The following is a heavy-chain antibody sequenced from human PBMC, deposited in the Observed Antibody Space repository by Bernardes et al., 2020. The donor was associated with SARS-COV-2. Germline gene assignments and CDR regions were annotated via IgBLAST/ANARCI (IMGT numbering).Heavy chain of an antibody. CDR2: ITKDGKSI. J-gene: IGHJ4*02. CDR1: GMTVSDDH. V-gene: IGHV3-11*01. Sequence: SLRLSCVVSGMTVSDDHINWFRQAPGKGLEWISYITKDGKSIIYSDSVKGRFTISRDSAENSVYLQMESLRADDTAVYYCLRDEGHRRFQFWGQGTLVTVSS. CDR3: LRDEGHRRFQF. D-gene: IGHD3-3*01.